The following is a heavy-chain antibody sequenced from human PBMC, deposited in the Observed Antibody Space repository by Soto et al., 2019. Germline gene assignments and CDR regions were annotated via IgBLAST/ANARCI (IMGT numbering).Heavy chain of an antibody. CDR3: ARPPSNYWYFDL. J-gene: IGHJ2*01. Sequence: QVPLVQSGAEVKKPGASVKVSCKASGYTFTSYAMHWVRQAPGQRLGWMGWINAGNGNTKYSQKFQGRVTITRDTSASTAYMELSSLRSEDTAVYYCARPPSNYWYFDLWGRGTLVTVSS. V-gene: IGHV1-3*01. CDR1: GYTFTSYA. CDR2: INAGNGNT.